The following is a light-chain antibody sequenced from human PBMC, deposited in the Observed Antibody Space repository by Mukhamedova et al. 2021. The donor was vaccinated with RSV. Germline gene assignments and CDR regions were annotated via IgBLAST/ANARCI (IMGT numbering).Light chain of an antibody. CDR2: KTS. CDR3: QQYSNYFRT. V-gene: IGKV1-5*03. J-gene: IGKJ1*01. Sequence: WYQRRVHGKAPRLLIYKTSSLESGVPSRFSGSGSGTEFTLTISSLQPDDLATYYCQQYSNYFRTFGQGTKVEVK.